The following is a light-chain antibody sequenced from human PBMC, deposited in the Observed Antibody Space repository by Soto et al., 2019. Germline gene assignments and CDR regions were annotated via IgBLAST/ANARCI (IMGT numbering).Light chain of an antibody. Sequence: QPVLTQSSSGSASLGSSVKLTCSLSSGHSSYSIAWHQQQPGKAPRYLMKLEGSGSYNKGSGVPDRFSGSSSGPDRSLTISNLQSEDEADYYCETWDSNTWVYGGGTKLTVL. J-gene: IGLJ3*02. CDR2: LEGSGSY. V-gene: IGLV4-60*03. CDR3: ETWDSNTWV. CDR1: SGHSSYS.